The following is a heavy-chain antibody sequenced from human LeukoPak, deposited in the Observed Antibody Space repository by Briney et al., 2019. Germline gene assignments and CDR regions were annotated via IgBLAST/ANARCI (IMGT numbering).Heavy chain of an antibody. D-gene: IGHD4-17*01. Sequence: SGTLSITCTVSGGSISSYYWSWIRQPPGKGLEWIGYIYYSGSTNYDPSLKSRVTISVDTSKNQFSLKLSSVTAADTAVYYCAAQDYGALDYWGQGTLVTVSS. CDR2: IYYSGST. J-gene: IGHJ4*02. CDR1: GGSISSYY. V-gene: IGHV4-59*01. CDR3: AAQDYGALDY.